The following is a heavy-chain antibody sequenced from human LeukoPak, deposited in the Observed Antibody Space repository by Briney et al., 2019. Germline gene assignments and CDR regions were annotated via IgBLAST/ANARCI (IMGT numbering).Heavy chain of an antibody. Sequence: SETLSLTCTVSGGFISSYYWSWIRQHPGKGLEWIGSIYYSGSTNYNPSLQGRVTISLDTSRNQFSLKLSSVTAADTAVYYCASGDNDPLFDYWGQGTLVTVSS. CDR2: IYYSGST. CDR1: GGFISSYY. CDR3: ASGDNDPLFDY. V-gene: IGHV4-59*06. J-gene: IGHJ4*02. D-gene: IGHD6-25*01.